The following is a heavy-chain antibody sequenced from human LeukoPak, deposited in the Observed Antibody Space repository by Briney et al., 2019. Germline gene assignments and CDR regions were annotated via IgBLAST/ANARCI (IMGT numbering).Heavy chain of an antibody. CDR3: ARDGSIVGATEEGVDY. CDR2: ISGSGGST. V-gene: IGHV3-23*01. D-gene: IGHD1-26*01. J-gene: IGHJ4*02. CDR1: GFTFSSYA. Sequence: PGGSLRLSCAASGFTFSSYAMSWVRQAPGKGLEWVSAISGSGGSTYYADSVKGRFTISRDNAKNSLYLQMNSLRAEDTAVYYCARDGSIVGATEEGVDYWGQGTLVTVSS.